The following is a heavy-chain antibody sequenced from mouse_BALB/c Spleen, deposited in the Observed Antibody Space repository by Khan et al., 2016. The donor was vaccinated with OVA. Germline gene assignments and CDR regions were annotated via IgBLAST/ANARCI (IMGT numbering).Heavy chain of an antibody. Sequence: VQLQQSGAELVRSGASVKLSCTASGFNIKDYYVHWVKQRPEQGLEWIGWIDPEYSDSEYDPKFRGKATMTADTSSNTAYLQLSSLKSEDTAVCYSNACYYNSGNAMDYWGQGTSVTVSS. V-gene: IGHV14-4*02. CDR2: IDPEYSDS. D-gene: IGHD2-3*01. J-gene: IGHJ4*01. CDR1: GFNIKDYY. CDR3: NACYYNSGNAMDY.